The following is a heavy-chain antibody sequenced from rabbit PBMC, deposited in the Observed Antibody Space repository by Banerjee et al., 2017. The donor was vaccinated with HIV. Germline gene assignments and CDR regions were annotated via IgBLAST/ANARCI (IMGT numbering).Heavy chain of an antibody. Sequence: QEQLVESGGGLVQPEGSLTLTCTASGFSFSSSYYMCWVRQAPGKGLEWIACIRTNDASTYYASWAKGRFTISKTSSTTVTLQMTSLTAADTATYFCARWGAVGGGSFFTLWGPGTLVTVS. CDR3: ARWGAVGGGSFFTL. D-gene: IGHD4-1*01. J-gene: IGHJ4*01. CDR2: IRTNDAST. CDR1: GFSFSSSYY. V-gene: IGHV1S45*01.